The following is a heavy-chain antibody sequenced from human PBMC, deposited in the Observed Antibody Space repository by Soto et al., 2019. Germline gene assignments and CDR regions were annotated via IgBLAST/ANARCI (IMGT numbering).Heavy chain of an antibody. D-gene: IGHD5-18*01. Sequence: QVQLVESGGGVVQPGRSLRLSCAASGFTFSSYAMHWVRQAPGKGLEWVAVISYDGSNKYYADSVKGRFTISRDNSKNTLYLQMNSLRAEDTAVYYCERDRTDTAMVTFDYWGQGTLVTVSS. CDR2: ISYDGSNK. J-gene: IGHJ4*02. CDR3: ERDRTDTAMVTFDY. V-gene: IGHV3-30-3*01. CDR1: GFTFSSYA.